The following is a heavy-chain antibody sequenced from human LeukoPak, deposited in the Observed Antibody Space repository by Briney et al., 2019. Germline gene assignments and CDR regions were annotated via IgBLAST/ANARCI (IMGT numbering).Heavy chain of an antibody. CDR2: IDEEGNEK. CDR1: GFSFRSFW. D-gene: IGHD3-9*01. J-gene: IGHJ6*03. Sequence: GGSLKLSCAGSGFSFRSFWMSWVRQAPGKGLEWVANIDEEGNEKNYVDFVKGRFTISRDNAKNSLYLQMNSLRAEDTAVYYCARDHDWDYMDVWGKGTTVTVSS. CDR3: ARDHDWDYMDV. V-gene: IGHV3-7*01.